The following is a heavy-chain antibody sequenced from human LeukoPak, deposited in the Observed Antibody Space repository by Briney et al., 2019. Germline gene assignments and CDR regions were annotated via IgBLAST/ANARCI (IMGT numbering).Heavy chain of an antibody. J-gene: IGHJ6*03. CDR2: MNPHSGNT. CDR1: GYTFTTYD. V-gene: IGHV1-8*01. Sequence: ASVKVSCNSSGYTFTTYDITWVRQATGQGLEWMGWMNPHSGNTAYAQKYQGRVTMTRNTSVSTAYMELSSLRSEDTAVYYCARVENDGYYMDVWGKGTTVTVSS. CDR3: ARVENDGYYMDV. D-gene: IGHD1-1*01.